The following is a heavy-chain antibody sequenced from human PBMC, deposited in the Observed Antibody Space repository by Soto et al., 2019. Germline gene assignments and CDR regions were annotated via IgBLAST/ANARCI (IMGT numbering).Heavy chain of an antibody. J-gene: IGHJ4*02. V-gene: IGHV1-3*01. CDR1: GYTFTNYA. Sequence: ASVKVSCKASGYTFTNYAMHWVRQAPGQRLEWMGWINAGNGNTKYSQNFQGRVTITRDTSASTAYMELSGLRSEDTAVYYCARGAPPDYWGLGTLVTVSS. CDR2: INAGNGNT. D-gene: IGHD3-10*01. CDR3: ARGAPPDY.